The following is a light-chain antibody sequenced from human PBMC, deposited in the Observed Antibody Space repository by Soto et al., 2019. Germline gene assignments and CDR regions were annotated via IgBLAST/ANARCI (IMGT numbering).Light chain of an antibody. J-gene: IGLJ1*01. CDR1: SSNIGSNI. CDR2: SNN. V-gene: IGLV1-44*01. Sequence: QSVLTQPPSASGTPGQSVTISCSGSSSNIGSNIVNWYQHLPGSAPKVLIHSNNQRPSGVTDRFSGSKSGTSASLAISGLQSEDEADYYCAAWDDSLSGYVFGTGTKVTVL. CDR3: AAWDDSLSGYV.